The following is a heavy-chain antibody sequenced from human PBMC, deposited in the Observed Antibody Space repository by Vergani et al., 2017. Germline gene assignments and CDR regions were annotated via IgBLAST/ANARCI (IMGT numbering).Heavy chain of an antibody. J-gene: IGHJ6*02. D-gene: IGHD4-23*01. V-gene: IGHV4-61*01. CDR1: GSSVSSGSYY. CDR2: IYYSEST. CDR3: ARIGSTTTVVAPGRNNYYYGMDV. Sequence: QVQLQESGPGLVKPSETLSLTCTVSGSSVSSGSYYWSWIRQPPGKGREWIGYIYYSESTKYKPSLKSRVTISVDTSKNQFCLKMSSVPAADTAVYYCARIGSTTTVVAPGRNNYYYGMDVWSRGTSVTVSS.